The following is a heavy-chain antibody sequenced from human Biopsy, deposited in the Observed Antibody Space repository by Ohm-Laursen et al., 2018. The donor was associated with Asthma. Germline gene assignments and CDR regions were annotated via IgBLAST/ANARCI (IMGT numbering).Heavy chain of an antibody. CDR3: ARGPNYHGSGRAPIGMDV. D-gene: IGHD3-10*01. Sequence: SDTLSLTCTVSGGSVSTGSYYWSWIRRPPGKGLERLGYIYYTGSDNYNPSLKSRVTISVDTSKNQFSLRLNSVTAADTAVYYCARGPNYHGSGRAPIGMDVWGQGTTVTVSS. V-gene: IGHV4-61*01. CDR1: GGSVSTGSYY. J-gene: IGHJ6*02. CDR2: IYYTGSD.